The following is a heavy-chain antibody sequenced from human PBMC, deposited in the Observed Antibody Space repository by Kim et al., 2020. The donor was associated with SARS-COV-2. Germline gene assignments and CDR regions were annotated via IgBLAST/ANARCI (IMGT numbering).Heavy chain of an antibody. D-gene: IGHD3-10*01. CDR1: GFTFSSYD. V-gene: IGHV3-13*04. Sequence: GGSLRLSCAASGFTFSSYDMHWVRQATGKGLEWVSAIGTAGDTYYPGSVKGRFTISRENAKNSLYLQMNSLRAGDTAVYYCARVSASYYYGSGGYGMDVWGQGTTVTVSS. CDR3: ARVSASYYYGSGGYGMDV. J-gene: IGHJ6*02. CDR2: IGTAGDT.